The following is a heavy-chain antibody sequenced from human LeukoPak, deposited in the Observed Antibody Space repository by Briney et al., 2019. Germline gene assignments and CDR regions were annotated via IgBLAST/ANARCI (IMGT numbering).Heavy chain of an antibody. V-gene: IGHV4-59*12. D-gene: IGHD1-26*01. Sequence: PSETLSVTCTVSGGSISSYYWSWIRQPPGKGVEWIGYIYYSGRTNYNPSLKSRVTISVDTSKNQFSLKLSSVTDADTAVYYCARDAVIPSGSYYYWGQGTLVTVSS. CDR1: GGSISSYY. J-gene: IGHJ4*02. CDR3: ARDAVIPSGSYYY. CDR2: IYYSGRT.